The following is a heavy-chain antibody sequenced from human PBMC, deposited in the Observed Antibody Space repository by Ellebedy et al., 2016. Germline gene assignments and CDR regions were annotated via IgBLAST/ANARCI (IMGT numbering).Heavy chain of an antibody. Sequence: GGSLRLXXAVSGFTFSSYWMHWVRQAPGKGLVWVSRINPDGSDTNYADSVKGRFTISRDNAKNTLYLQMNSLRVEDTAIYYCARDSGMVRGYGMDVWGQGTTVTVSS. J-gene: IGHJ6*02. D-gene: IGHD3-10*01. V-gene: IGHV3-74*01. CDR3: ARDSGMVRGYGMDV. CDR1: GFTFSSYW. CDR2: INPDGSDT.